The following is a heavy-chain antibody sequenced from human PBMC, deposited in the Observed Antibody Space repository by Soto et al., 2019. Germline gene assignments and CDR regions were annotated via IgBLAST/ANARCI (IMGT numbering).Heavy chain of an antibody. Sequence: GVSLSLSCAASGFPFSDYSMNWVRQDPGKGREWISYLSHSSNTILYADSVKGRFTISRDNAKNSLYLYMNSLRGEGTAVYYCSNGRSGGWKNWPSTWGQGDLVTVS. V-gene: IGHV3-48*01. CDR2: LSHSSNTI. D-gene: IGHD6-25*01. J-gene: IGHJ5*02. CDR3: SNGRSGGWKNWPST. CDR1: GFPFSDYS.